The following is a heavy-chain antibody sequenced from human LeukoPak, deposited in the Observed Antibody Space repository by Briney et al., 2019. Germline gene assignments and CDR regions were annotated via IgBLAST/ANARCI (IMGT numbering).Heavy chain of an antibody. CDR1: GFTFDDYA. CDR3: AKATVTTMAFDI. D-gene: IGHD4-17*01. Sequence: GGSLRLSCAASGFTFDDYAMHWVRQAPGKGLEWVSGISWNSGSIGYADSVKGRFTISRDNAKNSLYLQMNSLRAEDTALYYCAKATVTTMAFDIWGQGTIVTVSS. J-gene: IGHJ3*02. CDR2: ISWNSGSI. V-gene: IGHV3-9*01.